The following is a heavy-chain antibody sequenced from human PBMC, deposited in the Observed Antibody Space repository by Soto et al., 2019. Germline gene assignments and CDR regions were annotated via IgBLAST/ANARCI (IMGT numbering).Heavy chain of an antibody. D-gene: IGHD5-18*01. V-gene: IGHV5-51*01. CDR2: IYPGDSDT. J-gene: IGHJ6*02. CDR1: GYSFTSYW. CDR3: ATPGGYRYGSYGMDV. Sequence: GESLKISCKGSGYSFTSYWIGWVRQMPGKGLEWMGIIYPGDSDTRYSPSFQGQVTISADKSISTAYLQWSSLKASDTAMYYCATPGGYRYGSYGMDVWGQGTTVTVSS.